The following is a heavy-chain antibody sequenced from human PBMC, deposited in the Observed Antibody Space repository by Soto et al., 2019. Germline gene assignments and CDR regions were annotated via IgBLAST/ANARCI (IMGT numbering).Heavy chain of an antibody. V-gene: IGHV3-73*02. J-gene: IGHJ4*02. CDR1: GFTFSGSA. CDR3: TRQSDAASDFDY. D-gene: IGHD6-25*01. CDR2: IRSKANSYAT. Sequence: EVQLVESGGGLVQPGGSLKLSCAASGFTFSGSAMHWVRQASGKGLEWVGRIRSKANSYATAYAASVKGRFTISRDDSKNTAYLKMNSLTTEDTAVYYCTRQSDAASDFDYWGQGNLVTVSS.